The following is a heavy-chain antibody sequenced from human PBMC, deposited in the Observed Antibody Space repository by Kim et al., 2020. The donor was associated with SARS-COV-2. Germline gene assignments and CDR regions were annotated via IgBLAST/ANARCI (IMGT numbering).Heavy chain of an antibody. J-gene: IGHJ4*02. V-gene: IGHV4-59*01. Sequence: STTDNPTLKSRVTRAVDTSKNQFYLKLSSVTAADTAVEYCARSIAVVAYDYWGQGTLVTVSS. CDR3: ARSIAVVAYDY. CDR2: ST. D-gene: IGHD6-6*01.